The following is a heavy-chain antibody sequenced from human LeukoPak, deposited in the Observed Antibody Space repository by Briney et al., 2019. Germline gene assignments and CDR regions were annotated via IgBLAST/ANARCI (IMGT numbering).Heavy chain of an antibody. CDR2: FYHGGST. Sequence: SETLSLTCVFYGGSFSGYYWSSLRQPPGKGLGWIGTFYHGGSTYYNPSLKSRVTLSVDTSKNQFSLDLTSVTAADTAVYYCARAMSIAARLQTIFDYWGQGTLVTVSS. CDR3: ARAMSIAARLQTIFDY. D-gene: IGHD6-6*01. J-gene: IGHJ4*02. CDR1: GGSFSGYY. V-gene: IGHV4-34*01.